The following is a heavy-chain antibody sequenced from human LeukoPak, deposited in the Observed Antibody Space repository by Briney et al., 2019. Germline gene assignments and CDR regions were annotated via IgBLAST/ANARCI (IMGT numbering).Heavy chain of an antibody. CDR1: GYTFTSYY. V-gene: IGHV1-46*01. J-gene: IGHJ4*02. Sequence: EASVKVSCKASGYTFTSYYIHWVRQAPGQGLEWMEVINPSGGSTNYAQKFQGRVTMTRDTSTSTVYMELSSLRSEDTAVYYCARDLKRQDVAPIDMATTGDGDYWGQGTLVTVSS. CDR2: INPSGGST. CDR3: ARDLKRQDVAPIDMATTGDGDY. D-gene: IGHD5-24*01.